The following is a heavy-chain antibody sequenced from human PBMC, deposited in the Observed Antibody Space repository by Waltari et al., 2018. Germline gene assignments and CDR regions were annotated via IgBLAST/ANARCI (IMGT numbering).Heavy chain of an antibody. D-gene: IGHD3-10*01. CDR2: IKGDGTET. V-gene: IGHV3-7*01. CDR1: GFSPSDYW. J-gene: IGHJ3*02. Sequence: EVQMVESGGGLVQPGGSLRLSCVVSGFSPSDYWMSWVRQAPGRGLEWLGNIKGDGTETFHVDSVKGRFTISRDNARNTLFLQMNNLGAGDTAVFYCARQGSWTFDIWGQGTVVTVSS. CDR3: ARQGSWTFDI.